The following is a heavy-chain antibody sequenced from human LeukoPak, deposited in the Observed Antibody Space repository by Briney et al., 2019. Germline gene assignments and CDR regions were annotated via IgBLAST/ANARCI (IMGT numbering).Heavy chain of an antibody. CDR2: ISGSGGST. CDR3: AKGSTVTLIEPWDY. V-gene: IGHV3-23*01. Sequence: GGSLRLSCAASGFTFSSYAMSWVRQAPGKGLEWVSAISGSGGSTYYADSVKGRFTTSRDNSKNTLYLQMNSLRAEDTAVYYCAKGSTVTLIEPWDYWGQGTLVTVSS. D-gene: IGHD4-17*01. CDR1: GFTFSSYA. J-gene: IGHJ4*02.